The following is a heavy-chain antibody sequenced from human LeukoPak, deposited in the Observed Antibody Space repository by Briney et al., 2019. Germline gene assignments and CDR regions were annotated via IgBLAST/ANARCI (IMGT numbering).Heavy chain of an antibody. V-gene: IGHV1-18*01. CDR1: GGTFSSYG. CDR2: ISAYNGNT. Sequence: ASVKVSCKASGGTFSSYGISWVRQAPGQGLEWMGWISAYNGNTNYAQKLQGRVTMTTDTSTSTACMELRSLRSDDTAVYYCARDRWLDYYYYGMDVWGQGTTVTVSS. J-gene: IGHJ6*02. CDR3: ARDRWLDYYYYGMDV. D-gene: IGHD6-19*01.